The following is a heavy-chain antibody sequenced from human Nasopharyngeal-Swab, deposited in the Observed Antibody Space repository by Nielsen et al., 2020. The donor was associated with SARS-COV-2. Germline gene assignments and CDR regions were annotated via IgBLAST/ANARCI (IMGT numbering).Heavy chain of an antibody. J-gene: IGHJ3*02. Sequence: ASVKVSCKASGYPFTSYAMHWLRQAPGQRLEWMGWINAGNGNTKYSQKFQGRVTITRDTSASTAYMELSSLRSEDTAVYYCARVRYYYDSSGYYHPRSESGFTDAFDIWGQGTMVTVSS. V-gene: IGHV1-3*01. D-gene: IGHD3-22*01. CDR3: ARVRYYYDSSGYYHPRSESGFTDAFDI. CDR1: GYPFTSYA. CDR2: INAGNGNT.